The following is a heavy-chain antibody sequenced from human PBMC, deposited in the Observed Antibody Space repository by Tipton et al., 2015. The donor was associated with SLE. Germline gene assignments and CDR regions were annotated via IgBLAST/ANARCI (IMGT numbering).Heavy chain of an antibody. D-gene: IGHD1-26*01. V-gene: IGHV3-64D*08. CDR1: GFRFSGYG. CDR3: VCIVGANY. J-gene: IGHJ4*02. Sequence: SLRLSCAASGFRFSGYGMHWVRQAPGKGLEYVSAISSNGGSTYYADSVKGRFTISRDNSKNTLYLQMSSLRAEDTAVYYCVCIVGANYWGQGTLVTVSS. CDR2: ISSNGGST.